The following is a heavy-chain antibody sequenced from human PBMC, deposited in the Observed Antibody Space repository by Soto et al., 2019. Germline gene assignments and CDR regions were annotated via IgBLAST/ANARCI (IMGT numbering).Heavy chain of an antibody. D-gene: IGHD3-22*01. CDR3: ARAIRAESSGYGMDV. J-gene: IGHJ6*02. Sequence: GESLKISCKGSGYSFTNYWIAWVRQMPGKGLEWMGIIYPGDSATRYSPSFQGQVTMSADKSTSTAYLQWRSLKASDTAMYYCARAIRAESSGYGMDVWGQGTTVTVSS. CDR2: IYPGDSAT. V-gene: IGHV5-51*01. CDR1: GYSFTNYW.